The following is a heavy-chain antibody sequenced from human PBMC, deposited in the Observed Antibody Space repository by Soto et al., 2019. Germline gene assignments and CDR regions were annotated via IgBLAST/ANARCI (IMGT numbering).Heavy chain of an antibody. J-gene: IGHJ3*02. CDR1: GFSFSTYA. D-gene: IGHD6-19*01. CDR3: AKVGGSGWFDAFDI. V-gene: IGHV3-23*01. Sequence: EVQLLESGGGLVQPGGSLRLSCAASGFSFSTYALSWVRQAPGKGLDWVSVISGSGGSTDYAGSVKGRFTISRDNSKNALVLQMNSLRAEDTALYYCAKVGGSGWFDAFDIWGQGTMVTVSS. CDR2: ISGSGGST.